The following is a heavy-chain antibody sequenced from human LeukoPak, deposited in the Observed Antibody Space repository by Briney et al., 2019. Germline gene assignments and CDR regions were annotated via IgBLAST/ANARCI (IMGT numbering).Heavy chain of an antibody. Sequence: GGSLRLSCAASGFTFSSYAMTWVRQAPGKGLEWVSGITGRSGSTYYADSVKGRFTISRDNSKNTLYLQMNSLRAEDTAVYHCARVIGYCSDTSCFEGNWGQGTLVTVSS. CDR3: ARVIGYCSDTSCFEGN. D-gene: IGHD2-2*01. J-gene: IGHJ4*02. CDR1: GFTFSSYA. CDR2: ITGRSGST. V-gene: IGHV3-23*01.